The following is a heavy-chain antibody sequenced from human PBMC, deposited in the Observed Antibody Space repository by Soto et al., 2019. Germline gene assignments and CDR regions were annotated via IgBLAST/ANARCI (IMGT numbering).Heavy chain of an antibody. CDR2: ISSSGGST. CDR1: GFTFSSYA. CDR3: AKGGSSYYFDY. Sequence: PGGSLRLSCAASGFTFSSYAMSWVRQAPGKGLEWVSVISSSGGSTYYADSVKGRFTISRDNSKNTLYLQMSSLRAEDTAVYYCAKGGSSYYFDYWGQGTLVTVSS. V-gene: IGHV3-23*01. J-gene: IGHJ4*02. D-gene: IGHD2-15*01.